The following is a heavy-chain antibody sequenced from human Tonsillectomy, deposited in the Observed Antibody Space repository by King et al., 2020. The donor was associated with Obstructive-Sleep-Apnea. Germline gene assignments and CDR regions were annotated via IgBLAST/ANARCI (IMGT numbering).Heavy chain of an antibody. CDR3: AKDMVRERIYYFNAMDV. CDR1: GFTFDDYA. J-gene: IGHJ6*02. Sequence: EGQLVQSGGGLVQPDRSLRLSCAASGFTFDDYAMHWVRQAPGRGLEWVSSIRWNSGSIGYADSVKGRFTISRDNAKNSLYLQMNSLRPEDTALYYCAKDMVRERIYYFNAMDVWGQGTTVTVSS. CDR2: IRWNSGSI. D-gene: IGHD3-10*01. V-gene: IGHV3-9*01.